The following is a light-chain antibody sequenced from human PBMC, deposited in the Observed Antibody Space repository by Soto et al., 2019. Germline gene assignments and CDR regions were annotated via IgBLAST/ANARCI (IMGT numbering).Light chain of an antibody. Sequence: EIVLTQSPGTLSLSPGERATLSCRASQSVSSSDLAWYQKKPGQAPRLLIYGASSRATGIPDRFSGRGSATDFPLTVSRLEPEDFAVSYCQQYGRSSLYTFGQGTKLEIK. J-gene: IGKJ2*01. CDR3: QQYGRSSLYT. V-gene: IGKV3-20*01. CDR2: GAS. CDR1: QSVSSSD.